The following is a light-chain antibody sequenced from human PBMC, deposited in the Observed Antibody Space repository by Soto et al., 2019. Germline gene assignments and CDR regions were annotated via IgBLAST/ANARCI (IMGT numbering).Light chain of an antibody. J-gene: IGLJ1*01. CDR1: SSDVGAYNF. CDR2: NVY. CDR3: SAYTVSRTYV. Sequence: QSVLTQPASVSGSPGQSITISCTGTSSDVGAYNFVSWHQQHPGKAPKLMIYNVYDRPSVISYRFSGSKSGNTASLTIAGLQGEDEADYYCSAYTVSRTYVFGTGTQVTVL. V-gene: IGLV2-14*03.